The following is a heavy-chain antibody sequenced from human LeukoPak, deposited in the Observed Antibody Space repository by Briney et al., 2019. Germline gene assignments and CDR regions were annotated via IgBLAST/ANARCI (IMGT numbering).Heavy chain of an antibody. CDR1: GFTFSSYS. J-gene: IGHJ4*02. D-gene: IGHD3-22*01. CDR3: ARAKSRYYYDSSGFDY. Sequence: GGSLRLSCAASGFTFSSYSMNWVRQAPGKGLEWVSYISSSSSTIYYADSVKGRFTISRDNAKNSLYLQMNSLRAEDTAVYYCARAKSRYYYDSSGFDYWGQGTLVTVSS. CDR2: ISSSSSTI. V-gene: IGHV3-48*04.